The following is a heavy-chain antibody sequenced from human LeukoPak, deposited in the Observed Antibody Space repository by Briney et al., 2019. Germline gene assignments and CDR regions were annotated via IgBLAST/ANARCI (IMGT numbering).Heavy chain of an antibody. J-gene: IGHJ4*02. CDR2: ISSRGTTT. D-gene: IGHD6-6*01. CDR3: ARLYSSSSGLRASDY. V-gene: IGHV3-48*03. Sequence: GGSLRLSCAASGFTFSSYEMNWVRQAPGKGLEWVSYISSRGTTTYYADSVKGRFTISRDDAKNSLYPHMNSLRVEDTAVYYCARLYSSSSGLRASDYWGQGTLVTVSS. CDR1: GFTFSSYE.